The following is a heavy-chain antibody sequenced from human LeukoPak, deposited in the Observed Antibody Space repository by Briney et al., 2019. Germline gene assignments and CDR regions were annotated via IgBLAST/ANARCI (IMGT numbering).Heavy chain of an antibody. Sequence: SGTLSLTCTVSGDSINSLDLWSWVRQPPGKGLEWIGEMYLSGTTHSNPSVKSRVTMSIDKSKNQFFLNLSSVTAADTAVYYCAGLVGRYSSGLYYYYFDYWGQGTLVTVSS. J-gene: IGHJ4*02. CDR3: AGLVGRYSSGLYYYYFDY. CDR1: GDSINSLDL. D-gene: IGHD3-22*01. V-gene: IGHV4-4*02. CDR2: MYLSGTT.